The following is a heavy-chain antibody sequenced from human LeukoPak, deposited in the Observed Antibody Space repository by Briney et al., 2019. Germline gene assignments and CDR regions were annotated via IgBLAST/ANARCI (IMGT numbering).Heavy chain of an antibody. CDR1: GGSISSYY. CDR2: IYYSGST. Sequence: SETLSLTCTVSGGSISSYYWSWIRQPPGKGLEWIGYIYYSGSTNYNPSLRSRVTISVDTSKNQFSLKLSSVTAADTAVYYCARSSSWYLDWFDPWGQGTLVTVSS. D-gene: IGHD6-13*01. CDR3: ARSSSWYLDWFDP. V-gene: IGHV4-59*08. J-gene: IGHJ5*02.